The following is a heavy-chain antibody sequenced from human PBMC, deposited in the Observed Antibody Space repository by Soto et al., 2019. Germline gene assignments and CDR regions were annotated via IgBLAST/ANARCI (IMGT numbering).Heavy chain of an antibody. CDR1: GFTFSSYS. CDR3: AREGEVDSSGYYYGSDY. J-gene: IGHJ4*02. V-gene: IGHV3-48*01. Sequence: EVQLVESGGGLVQPGGSLRLSCAASGFTFSSYSMNWVRQAPGKGLEWVSYISSSSSTIYYADSVKGRFTISRDNAKNSLYLQMNSLRAEDTAVYYCAREGEVDSSGYYYGSDYWGQGTLVTVSS. CDR2: ISSSSSTI. D-gene: IGHD3-22*01.